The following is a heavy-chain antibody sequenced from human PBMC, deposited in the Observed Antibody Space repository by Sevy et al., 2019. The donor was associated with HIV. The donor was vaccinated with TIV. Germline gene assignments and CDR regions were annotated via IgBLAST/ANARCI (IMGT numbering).Heavy chain of an antibody. Sequence: GESLKISCAASGFTFSSYAMHWVRQAPGKGLEWVAVISYDGSNKYYADSVKGRFTISRDNSKNTLYLQMNSLRAEDTAVYYCAREHHYSHSTIFGVVISGYFDYWGQGTLVTVYS. J-gene: IGHJ4*02. V-gene: IGHV3-30-3*01. CDR3: AREHHYSHSTIFGVVISGYFDY. CDR1: GFTFSSYA. D-gene: IGHD3-3*01. CDR2: ISYDGSNK.